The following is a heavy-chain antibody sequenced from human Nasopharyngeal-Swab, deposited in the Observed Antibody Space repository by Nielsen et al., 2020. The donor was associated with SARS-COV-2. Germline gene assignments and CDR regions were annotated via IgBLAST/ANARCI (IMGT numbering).Heavy chain of an antibody. CDR1: GFTFSDYY. CDR3: ATSDIAAAADY. V-gene: IGHV3-11*04. Sequence: GGSLRLSCAASGFTFSDYYMSWIRQAPGKGLEWVSYISSSGSTIYYADSVKGRFTISRDNAKNSLYLQMNSLRAEDTAEYYCATSDIAAAADYWGQGTLVTVSS. D-gene: IGHD6-13*01. J-gene: IGHJ4*02. CDR2: ISSSGSTI.